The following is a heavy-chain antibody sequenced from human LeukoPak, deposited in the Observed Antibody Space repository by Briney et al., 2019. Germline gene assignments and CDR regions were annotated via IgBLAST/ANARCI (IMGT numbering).Heavy chain of an antibody. V-gene: IGHV1-8*01. CDR3: ATSRDSSGYYLTPFDY. Sequence: GASVTVSCKASGYTVISYDIKWVRQATGQGLEWMGWTNLNSGNTGYAQKFQGRVTMTRNTSISTAYMELSSLRSEDTAVYYCATSRDSSGYYLTPFDYWGQGTLVTVSS. J-gene: IGHJ4*02. CDR2: TNLNSGNT. CDR1: GYTVISYD. D-gene: IGHD3-22*01.